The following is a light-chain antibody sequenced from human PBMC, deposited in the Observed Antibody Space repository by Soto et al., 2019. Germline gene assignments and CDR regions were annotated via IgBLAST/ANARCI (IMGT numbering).Light chain of an antibody. V-gene: IGLV2-14*01. CDR1: SSDVGGYNY. Sequence: QSALTQPASVSGSPGQSITISCTGTSSDVGGYNYVSWYQQHPGKAPKLMIYDVSNRPSGVSNRFSGSKSGNTASVTISGLQAEDEADYYCSSYTSSSTLFYVFGTGTKVTV. CDR2: DVS. J-gene: IGLJ1*01. CDR3: SSYTSSSTLFYV.